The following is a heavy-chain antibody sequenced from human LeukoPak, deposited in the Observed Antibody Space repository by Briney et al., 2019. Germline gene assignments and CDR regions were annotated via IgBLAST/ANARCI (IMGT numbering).Heavy chain of an antibody. J-gene: IGHJ4*02. CDR1: VFSLSTSGMG. Sequence: ESGPTLGNPTQTLSLTCTFSVFSLSTSGMGVSWIRQPPGKALEWLARIDWDDDTYYSTSLKTRLTISKDTSKNLVVLTMTNRAPVDTATYYCARIAPDYGSGSHLDYWGQGTLVTVSS. CDR2: IDWDDDT. V-gene: IGHV2-70*11. CDR3: ARIAPDYGSGSHLDY. D-gene: IGHD3-10*01.